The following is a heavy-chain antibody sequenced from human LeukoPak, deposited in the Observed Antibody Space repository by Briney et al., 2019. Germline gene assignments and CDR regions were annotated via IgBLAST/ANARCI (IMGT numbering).Heavy chain of an antibody. Sequence: GGSLRLSCAASGFTFGSYYMSWVRQAPGKGLEWVANIKQDGSEKYYVDSVKGRFTISRDNARNSLFLQVNSLRAEDTAVYYCARDRGSRSWGPVYGMDVWGQGTTVIVSS. J-gene: IGHJ6*02. CDR1: GFTFGSYY. V-gene: IGHV3-7*03. CDR3: ARDRGSRSWGPVYGMDV. D-gene: IGHD6-13*01. CDR2: IKQDGSEK.